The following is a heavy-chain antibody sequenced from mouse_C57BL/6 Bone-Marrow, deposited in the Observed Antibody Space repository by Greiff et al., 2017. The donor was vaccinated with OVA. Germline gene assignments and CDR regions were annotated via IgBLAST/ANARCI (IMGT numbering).Heavy chain of an antibody. CDR2: ISSGGSYT. V-gene: IGHV5-6*01. D-gene: IGHD6-1*01. CDR1: GFTFSSYG. CDR3: ARGVPFRDYFDY. Sequence: EVQRVESGGDLVKPGGSLKLSCAASGFTFSSYGMSWVRQTPDKRLEWVATISSGGSYTYYPDSVKGRFTISRDNAKNTLYLQMSSLKSEDTAMYYCARGVPFRDYFDYWGQGTTLTVSS. J-gene: IGHJ2*01.